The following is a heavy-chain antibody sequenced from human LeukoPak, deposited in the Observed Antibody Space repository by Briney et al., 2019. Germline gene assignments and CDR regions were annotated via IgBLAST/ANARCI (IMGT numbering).Heavy chain of an antibody. D-gene: IGHD1-26*01. CDR2: IYSGGST. J-gene: IGHJ3*02. CDR3: ARGGSYLSAFDS. Sequence: GGSLKLSCEASGFTGSSNYMSWVRQAPGKGLERVPIIYSGGSTFYADSVKGRFTITRDNSTNTLYLQMNSLRAADTAVYYCARGGSYLSAFDSWGQGTMVTVSS. CDR1: GFTGSSNY. V-gene: IGHV3-53*01.